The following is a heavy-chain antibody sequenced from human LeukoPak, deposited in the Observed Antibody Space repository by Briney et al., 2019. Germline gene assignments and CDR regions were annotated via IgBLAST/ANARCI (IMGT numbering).Heavy chain of an antibody. D-gene: IGHD5-24*01. J-gene: IGHJ3*02. CDR2: IYSGGST. CDR3: AREGKSRDGYRIHNVFDI. V-gene: IGHV3-66*01. Sequence: GGSLRLSCAASGFTFSSYVMSWVRQAPGKGLEWLSVIYSGGSTYYADSVEGRFTISRDNSKNTLFLQINSLRAEDTAVYYCAREGKSRDGYRIHNVFDIWGQGTMVTVSS. CDR1: GFTFSSYV.